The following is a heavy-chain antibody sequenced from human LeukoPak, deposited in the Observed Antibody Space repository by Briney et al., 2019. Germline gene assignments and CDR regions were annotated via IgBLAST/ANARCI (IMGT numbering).Heavy chain of an antibody. CDR1: GYTFTGYY. D-gene: IGHD3-10*01. J-gene: IGHJ4*02. CDR3: ARERYYGSGSVYNRIDY. Sequence: GASVKVSCKASGYTFTGYYMHWVRQAPGQGLEWMGWINPNSGGTNYAQKFQGRVTMTRDTPISTAYMELSRLRSDDTAVYYCARERYYGSGSVYNRIDYWGQGTLVTVSS. V-gene: IGHV1-2*02. CDR2: INPNSGGT.